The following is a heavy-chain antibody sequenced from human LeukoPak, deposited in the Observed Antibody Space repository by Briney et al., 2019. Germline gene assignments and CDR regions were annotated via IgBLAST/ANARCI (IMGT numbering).Heavy chain of an antibody. D-gene: IGHD1-26*01. CDR3: ARDRSIVGATTVGY. CDR2: ISSSSSYI. V-gene: IGHV3-21*01. Sequence: GGSLRLSCAASGFTFSSYSMNWVRQAPGKVLECVSSISSSSSYIYYADSVKGRFTISRDNAKNSLYLQMNSLRAEDTAVYYCARDRSIVGATTVGYWGQGTLVTVSS. J-gene: IGHJ4*02. CDR1: GFTFSSYS.